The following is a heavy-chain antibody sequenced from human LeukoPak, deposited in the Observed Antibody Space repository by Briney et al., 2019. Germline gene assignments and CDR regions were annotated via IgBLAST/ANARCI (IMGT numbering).Heavy chain of an antibody. D-gene: IGHD2-2*01. CDR1: GFTFSSYW. Sequence: GGSLRLSCAASGFTFSSYWMSWVRQAPGKGLEWVANIKQDGSEKYYVDSVKGRFTISRDNAKNSLYLQMNSLRAEDTAVYYCARFNQLLLDDGGYWGQGTLVTVSS. CDR3: ARFNQLLLDDGGY. J-gene: IGHJ4*02. CDR2: IKQDGSEK. V-gene: IGHV3-7*01.